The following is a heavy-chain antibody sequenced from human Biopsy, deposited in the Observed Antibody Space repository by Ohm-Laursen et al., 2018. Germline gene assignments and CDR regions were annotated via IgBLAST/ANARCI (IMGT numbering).Heavy chain of an antibody. V-gene: IGHV3-33*06. Sequence: RSLRLSCAASGFSFSTHGMHWARQSPGKGLEWVAYIWYDGSKDLYADSVRGRVTISRDNSKNTVDLQINSLRADDTAVYYCAKDLRNNNWGVENWGQGTLVTVSS. CDR1: GFSFSTHG. J-gene: IGHJ4*02. CDR2: IWYDGSKD. CDR3: AKDLRNNNWGVEN. D-gene: IGHD7-27*01.